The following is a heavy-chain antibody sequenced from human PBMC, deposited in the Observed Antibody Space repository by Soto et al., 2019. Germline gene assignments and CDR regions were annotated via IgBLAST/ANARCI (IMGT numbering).Heavy chain of an antibody. J-gene: IGHJ4*02. Sequence: QVQLVESGGGVVQPGRSLRLSCVASGFTFSNNGIHWVRQAPGKGLEWVAVISSDGSKKYYADSVKGRFTISRDNSKNTLYLQMNSPGAEATAVYYCAMDLYGGSSRFDYWGQGTLVTVSS. D-gene: IGHD2-15*01. CDR1: GFTFSNNG. CDR3: AMDLYGGSSRFDY. V-gene: IGHV3-30*03. CDR2: ISSDGSKK.